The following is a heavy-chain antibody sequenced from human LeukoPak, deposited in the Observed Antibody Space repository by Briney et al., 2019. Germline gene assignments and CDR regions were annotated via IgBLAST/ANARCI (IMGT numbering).Heavy chain of an antibody. V-gene: IGHV3-7*01. CDR3: ARETPSTPAAMREGSELDY. D-gene: IGHD2-2*01. CDR2: IKEDGSEK. Sequence: GGSLRLSCAASGFTFSSYWMSWVRQAPGKGLEWVANIKEDGSEKNYVDSVKGRFTISRDNAKSSLYLQMNSLRAEDTAVFYCARETPSTPAAMREGSELDYWGQGTLVTASS. CDR1: GFTFSSYW. J-gene: IGHJ4*02.